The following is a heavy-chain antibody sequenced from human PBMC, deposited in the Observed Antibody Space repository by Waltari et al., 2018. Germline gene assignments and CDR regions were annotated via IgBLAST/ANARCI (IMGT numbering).Heavy chain of an antibody. D-gene: IGHD1-1*01. Sequence: EEQLVESGGGLVQPGAPLRLPCPPPGSPFRPFWLNWVRQAPGKGLLWVSRISTDASDTTYADSVKGRFTISRDNARNTLYLQMNRLRAEDTAVYFCARVSRRTYRSPVPGRHYYYGMDVWGQGTTVTVSS. V-gene: IGHV3-74*03. CDR3: ARVSRRTYRSPVPGRHYYYGMDV. J-gene: IGHJ6*02. CDR2: ISTDASDT. CDR1: GSPFRPFW.